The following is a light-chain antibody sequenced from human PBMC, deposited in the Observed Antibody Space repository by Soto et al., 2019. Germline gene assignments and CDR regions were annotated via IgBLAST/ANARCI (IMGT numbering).Light chain of an antibody. CDR3: QQFGSSPWT. Sequence: EIVLTQSPGTLSLSPGERATLSCRASQSVSSSFLVWYQQKAGQAPRLLIYGASSRATGVPDRFSGSWSGTDFTLTISRLEHEDSAVYYCQQFGSSPWTFGQGTKVAIK. CDR1: QSVSSSF. V-gene: IGKV3-20*01. CDR2: GAS. J-gene: IGKJ1*01.